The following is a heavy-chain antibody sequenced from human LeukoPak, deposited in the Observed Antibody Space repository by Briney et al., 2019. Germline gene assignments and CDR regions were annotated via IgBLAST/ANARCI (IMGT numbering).Heavy chain of an antibody. D-gene: IGHD3-22*01. V-gene: IGHV3-66*01. CDR2: IYISGNT. J-gene: IGHJ5*02. Sequence: PGGSLRLSCAASTFTVSTNYMSWVRQAPGKGLEWVSIIYISGNTYYADSVKGRVTISRDAAKNTLFVQMNSLRGDDTAVYYCVREIVGLGTWWFDAWGQGALVTVSS. CDR3: VREIVGLGTWWFDA. CDR1: TFTVSTNY.